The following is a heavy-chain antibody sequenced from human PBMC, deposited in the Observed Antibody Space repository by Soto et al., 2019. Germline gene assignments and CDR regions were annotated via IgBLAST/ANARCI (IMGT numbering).Heavy chain of an antibody. Sequence: EVQLLESGGGLVQPGGSLRLSCAASGFTFSSYAMSWVRQAPGKGLEWVSAISGSGGSTYYADSVKGRFTISRDNSKNTLYLQMNSLRAEDTAVYYCAKFDWDSGSNIREQRDYWGQGTLVTVSS. CDR1: GFTFSSYA. V-gene: IGHV3-23*01. CDR2: ISGSGGST. J-gene: IGHJ4*02. CDR3: AKFDWDSGSNIREQRDY. D-gene: IGHD3-9*01.